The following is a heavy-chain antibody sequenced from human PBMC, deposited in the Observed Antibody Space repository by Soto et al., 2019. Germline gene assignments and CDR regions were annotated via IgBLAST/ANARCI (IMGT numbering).Heavy chain of an antibody. Sequence: QVQLVQSGTEVRMPGTSVKVSCKTSGYTFIDYSITWVRQAPGQGLEWMGWISASNGNTEFAQKLKGRVSMTTDTSTSTAYMELRSLRTDDTAIYYCAREGLTSGYTFAYWGQGTLVTVSA. CDR3: AREGLTSGYTFAY. J-gene: IGHJ4*02. D-gene: IGHD2-2*02. CDR2: ISASNGNT. CDR1: GYTFIDYS. V-gene: IGHV1-18*04.